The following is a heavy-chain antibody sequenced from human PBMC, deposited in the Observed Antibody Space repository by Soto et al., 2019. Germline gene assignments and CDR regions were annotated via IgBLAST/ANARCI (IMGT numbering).Heavy chain of an antibody. J-gene: IGHJ4*02. CDR3: ARGSTGYSSSWYRY. CDR1: GGSISSYY. Sequence: SETLSLTCTVSGGSISSYYWSWIRQPPGRGLEWIGYIYNSGSTNYNPSLKSRVTISVDTSKNQFSLKLSSVTAADTAVYYCARGSTGYSSSWYRYWGQGTLVTVSS. CDR2: IYNSGST. V-gene: IGHV4-59*08. D-gene: IGHD6-13*01.